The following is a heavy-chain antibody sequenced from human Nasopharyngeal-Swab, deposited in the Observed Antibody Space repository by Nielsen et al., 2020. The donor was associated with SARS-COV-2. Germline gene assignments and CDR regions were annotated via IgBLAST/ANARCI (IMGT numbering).Heavy chain of an antibody. CDR1: GFTFSSDW. V-gene: IGHV3-7*04. CDR2: INEDGSEE. Sequence: GESLKISCAASGFTFSSDWMSWVRQAPGKGLEWVANINEDGSEEYCVDSVEGRFTVSRDNAKNSLYLQMNSLTAEDTAVYYCARAGTKGSVDYWGQGTLVTVSS. D-gene: IGHD2-15*01. CDR3: ARAGTKGSVDY. J-gene: IGHJ4*02.